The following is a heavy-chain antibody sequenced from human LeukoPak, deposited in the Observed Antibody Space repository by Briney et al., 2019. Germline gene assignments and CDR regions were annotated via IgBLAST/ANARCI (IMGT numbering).Heavy chain of an antibody. D-gene: IGHD3-10*01. J-gene: IGHJ4*02. CDR3: ARGRWFGESLPAHFEY. CDR1: GFTFSSYS. CDR2: ISSSNNTI. V-gene: IGHV3-48*01. Sequence: GGSLRLSCAVSGFTFSSYSMNWVRQAPGKGLEWVSYISSSNNTIYYADSVKGRFTISRDNAKNSLYLQMNTLRAGDTAVYYCARGRWFGESLPAHFEYWGQGTLVTVSS.